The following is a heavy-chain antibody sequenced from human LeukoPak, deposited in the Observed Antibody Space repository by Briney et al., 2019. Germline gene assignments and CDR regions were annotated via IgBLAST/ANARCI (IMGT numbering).Heavy chain of an antibody. CDR1: GYTFTNYA. Sequence: ASVKVSCKTSGYTFTNYAIHWLRQAPGQRPEWMGCINGDNAHTQYSQRFQGRVTITRDTSASTAYMELSSLTSEDMAVFYCARGGPNSGGWTLDHRGQGTLVSVSS. CDR3: ARGGPNSGGWTLDH. D-gene: IGHD6-19*01. V-gene: IGHV1-3*03. J-gene: IGHJ4*02. CDR2: INGDNAHT.